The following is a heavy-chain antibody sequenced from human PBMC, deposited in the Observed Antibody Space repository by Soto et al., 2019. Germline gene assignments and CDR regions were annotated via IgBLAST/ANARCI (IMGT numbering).Heavy chain of an antibody. CDR1: GYTFTNYG. D-gene: IGHD2-2*01. CDR3: AKVGAYCVRTSCHEN. Sequence: QVQLVQSGAEVKKPGASVKVSCKASGYTFTNYGISWVRQAPGQGLEWMGWISAYNGNTDYVEKLKGRATMTTDKSTSTDYMELRSLRSDDPAVYYCAKVGAYCVRTSCHENWGQGTLVTVSS. V-gene: IGHV1-18*01. CDR2: ISAYNGNT. J-gene: IGHJ4*02.